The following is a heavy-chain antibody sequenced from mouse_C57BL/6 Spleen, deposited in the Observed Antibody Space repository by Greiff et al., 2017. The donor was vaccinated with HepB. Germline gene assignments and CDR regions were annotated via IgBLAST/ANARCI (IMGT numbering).Heavy chain of an antibody. CDR2: ISDGGSYT. Sequence: EVKLVESGGGLVKPGGSLKLSCAASGFTFSSYAMSWVRQTPEKRLEWVATISDGGSYTYYPDNVKGRFTISRDNAKNNLYLQMSHLKSEDTAMYYCARDSGRDFDYWGQGTTLTVSS. J-gene: IGHJ2*01. D-gene: IGHD3-2*02. V-gene: IGHV5-4*01. CDR1: GFTFSSYA. CDR3: ARDSGRDFDY.